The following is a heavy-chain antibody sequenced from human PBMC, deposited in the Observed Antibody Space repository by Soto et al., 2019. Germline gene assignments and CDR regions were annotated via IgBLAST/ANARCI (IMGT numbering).Heavy chain of an antibody. CDR1: GFTFSNNA. V-gene: IGHV3-23*01. CDR2: IDNVGGTT. D-gene: IGHD6-13*01. CDR3: ARDRAYSSSWTEYYYYGMDV. Sequence: GGSLRLSCSVSGFTFSNNAMTWVRQAPGKGLDWVSAIDNVGGTTYYAESVKGRVTISRDNSKNTLYLQMNSLRAEDTAVYYCARDRAYSSSWTEYYYYGMDVWGQGTTVTVSS. J-gene: IGHJ6*02.